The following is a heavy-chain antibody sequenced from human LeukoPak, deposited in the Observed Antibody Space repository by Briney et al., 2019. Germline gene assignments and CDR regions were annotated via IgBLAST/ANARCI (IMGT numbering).Heavy chain of an antibody. CDR1: GGSISSSSYY. Sequence: TSETLSLTCTVSGGSISSSSYYWGWIRQPPGKGLEWIGSIYYSGSTYYNPSLKSRVTIFVDTSKNQFSLKLNSVTAADTAVYYCARHESTSSRYNWFDPWGQGTLVTVSS. CDR3: ARHESTSSRYNWFDP. J-gene: IGHJ5*02. CDR2: IYYSGST. V-gene: IGHV4-39*01. D-gene: IGHD2-2*01.